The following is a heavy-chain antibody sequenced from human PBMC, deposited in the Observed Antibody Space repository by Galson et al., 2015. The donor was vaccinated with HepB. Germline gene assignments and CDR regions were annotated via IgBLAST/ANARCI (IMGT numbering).Heavy chain of an antibody. Sequence: SVKVSCKASGGTFSSYAISWVRQAPGQGLEWMGGIIPIFGTANYAQKFQGRVTITADESTSTAYMELSSLRSEDTAVYYCARSGDCSSTSCYVAAAVGGYYYYYYMDVWGKGTTVTVSS. J-gene: IGHJ6*03. D-gene: IGHD2-2*01. CDR2: IIPIFGTA. CDR1: GGTFSSYA. V-gene: IGHV1-69*13. CDR3: ARSGDCSSTSCYVAAAVGGYYYYYYMDV.